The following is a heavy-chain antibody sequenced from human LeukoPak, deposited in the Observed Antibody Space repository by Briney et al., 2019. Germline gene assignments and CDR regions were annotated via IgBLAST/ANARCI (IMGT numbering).Heavy chain of an antibody. CDR1: GFTFDDYA. V-gene: IGHV3-9*01. J-gene: IGHJ4*02. D-gene: IGHD6-19*01. CDR3: AKEAQYGGWYENLDS. CDR2: ISWNSGSI. Sequence: QPGGSLRLSCAASGFTFDDYAMHWVRQAPGKGLEWVSGISWNSGSIEYADSVEGRFTISRDNAKNSLYLQMNSLRAEDTALYYCAKEAQYGGWYENLDSWGQGTLVTVSS.